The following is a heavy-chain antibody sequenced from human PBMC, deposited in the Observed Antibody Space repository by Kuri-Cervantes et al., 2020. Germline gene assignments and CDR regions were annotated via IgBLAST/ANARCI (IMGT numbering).Heavy chain of an antibody. CDR1: GFTFSSYA. CDR2: ISGSGGST. CDR3: AKYSSGSRSATDY. J-gene: IGHJ4*02. Sequence: GESLKISRAASGFTFSSYAMSWVRQAPGKGLEWVSAISGSGGSTYYADSVKGRFTISRDNSKNTLYLQMNSLRAEDTAVYYCAKYSSGSRSATDYWGQGTLVTVSS. V-gene: IGHV3-23*01. D-gene: IGHD6-19*01.